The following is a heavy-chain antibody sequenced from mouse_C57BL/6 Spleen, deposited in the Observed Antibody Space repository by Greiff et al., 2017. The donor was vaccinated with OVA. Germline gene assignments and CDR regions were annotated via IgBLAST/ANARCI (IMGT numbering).Heavy chain of an antibody. CDR3: ARSYYDYAPWCAY. CDR2: IWWDDDK. D-gene: IGHD2-4*01. CDR1: GFSLSTFGMG. Sequence: QVQLKVSGPGILQPSQTLSLTCSSSGFSLSTFGMGVGWIRPPSGQGLDWLAHIWWDDDKYYNPALKSRPTISNDTSKNQVFLKLITVDTADTATYYYARSYYDYAPWCAYWGQGTLVTVSA. V-gene: IGHV8-8*01. J-gene: IGHJ3*01.